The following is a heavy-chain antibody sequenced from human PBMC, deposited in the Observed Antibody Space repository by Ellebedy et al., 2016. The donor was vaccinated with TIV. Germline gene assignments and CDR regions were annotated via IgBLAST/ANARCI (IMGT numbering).Heavy chain of an antibody. CDR3: AKEVGDDSSTYYPSY. J-gene: IGHJ4*02. CDR2: ISKDGTYK. CDR1: GFTFSNYG. Sequence: PGGSLRLSCAASGFTFSNYGMHWVRQAPGKGPEWVAVISKDGTYKYYPDSVKGRFTISRDNSKNTVYLQMNSLRTEDTAVYYCAKEVGDDSSTYYPSYWGQGTLVTVSS. D-gene: IGHD3-22*01. V-gene: IGHV3-30*18.